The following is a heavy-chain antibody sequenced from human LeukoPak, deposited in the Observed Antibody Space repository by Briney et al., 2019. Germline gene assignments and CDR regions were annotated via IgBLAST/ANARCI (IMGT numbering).Heavy chain of an antibody. J-gene: IGHJ5*02. CDR1: GGSISSYY. CDR3: ARGHPRDYDFWSGQVHWFDP. Sequence: ASETLSLTCTVSGGSISSYYWSWIRQPPGKGLEWIGYIYYSGSTNYNPSLKSRVTISVDTSKNQFSLKLSSVTAADTAVYHCARGHPRDYDFWSGQVHWFDPWGQGTLVTVSS. D-gene: IGHD3-3*01. V-gene: IGHV4-59*01. CDR2: IYYSGST.